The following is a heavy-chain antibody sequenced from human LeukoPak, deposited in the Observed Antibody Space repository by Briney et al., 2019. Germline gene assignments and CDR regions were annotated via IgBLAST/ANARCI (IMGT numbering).Heavy chain of an antibody. Sequence: PGRSLRLSCAASGFTFDDYAMHWVRQAPGKGLEWVSGISWNSGSIGYADSVKGRFTISRDNAKNSLYLQMNSLRAEDTALYYCAKGPEYFDYWGQRTLVTFSS. CDR3: AKGPEYFDY. J-gene: IGHJ4*02. V-gene: IGHV3-9*01. CDR1: GFTFDDYA. CDR2: ISWNSGSI.